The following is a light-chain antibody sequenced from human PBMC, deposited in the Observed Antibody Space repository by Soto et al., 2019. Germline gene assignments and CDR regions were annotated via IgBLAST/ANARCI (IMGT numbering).Light chain of an antibody. CDR3: QQYNSFSLT. CDR1: QSISSW. CDR2: DAS. Sequence: DIQMTQSPSTLSASVGDRVTITCRVSQSISSWLAWYQQTPGKAPKLLIYDASSLESGVPSRFSGSGSGTECTLTISSLQPDDFETYYCQQYNSFSLTFGGGTKVDIK. J-gene: IGKJ4*01. V-gene: IGKV1-5*01.